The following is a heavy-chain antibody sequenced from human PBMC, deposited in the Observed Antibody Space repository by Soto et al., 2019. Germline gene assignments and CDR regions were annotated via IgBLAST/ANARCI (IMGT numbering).Heavy chain of an antibody. CDR1: GGSFSGYY. J-gene: IGHJ5*02. CDR2: INHSGST. Sequence: PSETLSLTCAVYGGSFSGYYWSWIRQPPGKGLEWIGEINHSGSTNYNPSLKSRVTISVDTSKNQFSLKLSSVTAADTAVYYCARGGTYLTFSGSYYKLGRNWFDHWGQGTLVTVSS. D-gene: IGHD3-10*01. V-gene: IGHV4-34*01. CDR3: ARGGTYLTFSGSYYKLGRNWFDH.